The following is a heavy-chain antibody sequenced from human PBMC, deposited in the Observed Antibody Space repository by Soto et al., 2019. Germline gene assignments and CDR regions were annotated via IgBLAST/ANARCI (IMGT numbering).Heavy chain of an antibody. CDR2: IYYSGST. CDR1: GGSVSSGSYY. Sequence: TLSLTCTVSGGSVSSGSYYWSWIRQPPGKGLEWIGYIYYSGSTNYNPSPKSRVTISVDTSKNQFSLKLSSVTAEDTAVYYCAAPRTDGYKVPDPSTYYYYGLDVWGQGTTVTVSS. J-gene: IGHJ6*02. CDR3: AAPRTDGYKVPDPSTYYYYGLDV. D-gene: IGHD5-12*01. V-gene: IGHV4-61*01.